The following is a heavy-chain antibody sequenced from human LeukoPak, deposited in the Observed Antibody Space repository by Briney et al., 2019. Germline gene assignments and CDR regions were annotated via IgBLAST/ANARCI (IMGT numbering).Heavy chain of an antibody. CDR1: RFTFSAYS. J-gene: IGHJ5*02. CDR3: ARGGWFDP. CDR2: ISGSGGST. D-gene: IGHD3-16*01. V-gene: IGHV3-23*01. Sequence: PGGSLRLSCAASRFTFSAYSMTWVRQAPGKGLEWVSGISGSGGSTYYADSVKGRFTISRDNSKNTLYLQMNSLRAEDTAVYYCARGGWFDPWGQGTLVTVSS.